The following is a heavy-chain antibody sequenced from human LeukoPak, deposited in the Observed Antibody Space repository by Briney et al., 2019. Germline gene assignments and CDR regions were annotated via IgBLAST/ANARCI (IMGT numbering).Heavy chain of an antibody. CDR3: ARVPLVGATPRWVSRFDY. CDR2: ISAYNGNT. J-gene: IGHJ4*02. D-gene: IGHD1-26*01. Sequence: VSVKVSCKASGYTFTSYGISWVRQAPGQGLEWMGWISAYNGNTNYAQKLQGRVTMTTDTSTSTAYMELRSLRSDDTAVYYCARVPLVGATPRWVSRFDYWGQGTLVTVSS. V-gene: IGHV1-18*01. CDR1: GYTFTSYG.